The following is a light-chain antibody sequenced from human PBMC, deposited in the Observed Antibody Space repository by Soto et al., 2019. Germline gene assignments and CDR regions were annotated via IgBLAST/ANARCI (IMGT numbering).Light chain of an antibody. Sequence: EIVMTQSPVSLSVAPGERSTLSGTASQSVGSNLAWYQQKPVQATRLLIYDASTRATGIPRRFSGTGSGSEFTLTITGLQSEDFALYYCQHYKNWPPWTFGQGTK. CDR3: QHYKNWPPWT. CDR1: QSVGSN. V-gene: IGKV3-15*01. CDR2: DAS. J-gene: IGKJ1*01.